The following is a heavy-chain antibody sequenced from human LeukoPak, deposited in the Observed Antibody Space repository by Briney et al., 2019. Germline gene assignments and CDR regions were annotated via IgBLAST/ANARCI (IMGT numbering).Heavy chain of an antibody. CDR3: ARGGQLSTGAYFDY. Sequence: SVKVSCKASGGTFSGHTFSWVRQAPGQGLEWMGRIIPILDIANYVQKFQGRVTITADKSTSTAYMDLSSLTSEDTAVYYCARGGQLSTGAYFDYWGQGTLVTIAS. CDR1: GGTFSGHT. CDR2: IIPILDIA. J-gene: IGHJ4*02. D-gene: IGHD6-6*01. V-gene: IGHV1-69*02.